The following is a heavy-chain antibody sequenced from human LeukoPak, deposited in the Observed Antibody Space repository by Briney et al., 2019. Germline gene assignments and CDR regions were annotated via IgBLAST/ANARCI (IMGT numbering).Heavy chain of an antibody. V-gene: IGHV3-30*04. CDR3: AREYSSSWSYNTFDY. Sequence: GGSLRLSCAASGFTFSSYAMHWVRQAPGKGLEWVAVISYDGSNKYYADSVKGRFTISRDNSKNTLYLQMNSLRAEDTAVYYCAREYSSSWSYNTFDYWCQGTLVTVSS. D-gene: IGHD6-13*01. CDR2: ISYDGSNK. J-gene: IGHJ4*02. CDR1: GFTFSSYA.